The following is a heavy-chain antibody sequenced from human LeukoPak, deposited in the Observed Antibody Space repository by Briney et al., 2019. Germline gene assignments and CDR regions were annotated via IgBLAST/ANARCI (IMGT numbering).Heavy chain of an antibody. Sequence: HGESLKISCRGSGYSLTTYWIGWVRQMPGKGLEWMGIIYPGDSDTRYSPSFQGQVTMSADKSINTAYLQWSSLKASDTAMYYCARRQGCSSTSCPPDSWGQGTLVTVSS. D-gene: IGHD2-2*01. CDR2: IYPGDSDT. J-gene: IGHJ4*02. CDR1: GYSLTTYW. V-gene: IGHV5-51*01. CDR3: ARRQGCSSTSCPPDS.